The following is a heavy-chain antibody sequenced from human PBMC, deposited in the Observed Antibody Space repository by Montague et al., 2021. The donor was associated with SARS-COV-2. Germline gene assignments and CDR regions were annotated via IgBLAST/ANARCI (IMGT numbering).Heavy chain of an antibody. D-gene: IGHD1-14*01. Sequence: SETLSLTCTVSGASVGSSDWGWIRQSPGKGLEWIGYFYSVGSTDYNPSLKSRVSISGDTSKNQFSLKVRSVTAADTAVYYCARETMTADAFDIWGQGTMVTVSS. J-gene: IGHJ3*02. V-gene: IGHV4-59*02. CDR1: GASVGSSD. CDR3: ARETMTADAFDI. CDR2: FYSVGST.